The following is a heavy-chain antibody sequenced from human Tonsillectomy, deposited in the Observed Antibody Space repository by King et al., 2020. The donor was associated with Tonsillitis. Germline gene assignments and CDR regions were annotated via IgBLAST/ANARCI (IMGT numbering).Heavy chain of an antibody. Sequence: VQLVESGGGLVQPGGSLKLSCAASGFTFSGSAMHWVRQASGKGLEWVGRIRSKANSYATAYAASVKGRFTISRDDSKNTAYLQMNSLKTEDTAVYYCTSHHGYSYGSFDYWGQGTLVTASS. J-gene: IGHJ4*02. CDR1: GFTFSGSA. D-gene: IGHD5-18*01. V-gene: IGHV3-73*01. CDR3: TSHHGYSYGSFDY. CDR2: IRSKANSYAT.